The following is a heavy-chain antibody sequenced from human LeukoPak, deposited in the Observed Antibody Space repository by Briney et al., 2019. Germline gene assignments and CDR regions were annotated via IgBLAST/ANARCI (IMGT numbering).Heavy chain of an antibody. CDR3: ARVGYRSYHYYMDV. Sequence: PSETLSLTCNVSGGSISSYYWSWIRQPPGKGLEWIGYIYYSGSTNYNPSLKSRVTISVDTSKNQFSLKLSSVTAADTAVYYCARVGYRSYHYYMDVWGKGTTVTVSS. CDR1: GGSISSYY. D-gene: IGHD5-18*01. J-gene: IGHJ6*03. CDR2: IYYSGST. V-gene: IGHV4-59*01.